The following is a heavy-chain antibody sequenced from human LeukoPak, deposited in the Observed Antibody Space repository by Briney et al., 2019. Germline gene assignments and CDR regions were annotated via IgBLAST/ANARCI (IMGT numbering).Heavy chain of an antibody. CDR1: GGSISSYY. CDR2: IYTSGST. D-gene: IGHD3-22*01. V-gene: IGHV4-4*07. Sequence: SETLSLTCTVSGGSISSYYWSWIRQPAGKGLEWIGRIYTSGSTNYNPSLKSRVTISVDKSKTQFSLKLSSVTAADTAVYYCARDIYYDSSEDAFDIWGQGTMVTVSS. J-gene: IGHJ3*02. CDR3: ARDIYYDSSEDAFDI.